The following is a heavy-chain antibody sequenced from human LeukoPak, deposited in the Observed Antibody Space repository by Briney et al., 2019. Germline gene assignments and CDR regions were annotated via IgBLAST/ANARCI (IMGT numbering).Heavy chain of an antibody. CDR1: GYTFTSYA. Sequence: ASVKVSCKASGYTFTSYAMHWVRQAPGQRLEWMGWINAGNGNTKYSQKFQGRVTITRDTSASTAYMELSSLRSEDTAVYYCARVITMVRGVTIPPGLDPWGQGTLVTVSS. CDR2: INAGNGNT. CDR3: ARVITMVRGVTIPPGLDP. D-gene: IGHD3-10*01. J-gene: IGHJ5*02. V-gene: IGHV1-3*01.